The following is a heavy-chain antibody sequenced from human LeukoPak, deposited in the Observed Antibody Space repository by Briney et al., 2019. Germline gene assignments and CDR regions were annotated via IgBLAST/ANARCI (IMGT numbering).Heavy chain of an antibody. CDR3: VANMYNYMDV. CDR2: ISGNGATT. J-gene: IGHJ6*03. D-gene: IGHD2-2*01. V-gene: IGHV3-23*01. CDR1: GLTFSTYA. Sequence: GGSLRLSSAVSGLTFSTYAMSWVRQAPGRGLEWVSSISGNGATTYYADSVKGRFTISRDNSKKTAFRQMNSLRAEDTAIYYAVANMYNYMDVWGKGTTVTVSS.